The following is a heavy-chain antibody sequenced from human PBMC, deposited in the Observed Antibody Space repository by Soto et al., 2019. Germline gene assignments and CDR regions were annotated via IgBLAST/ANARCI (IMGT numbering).Heavy chain of an antibody. Sequence: QITLKESGPTLVRPTQTLTLTCTFSGFSLSSTAVGVGWIRQAPGQAPAWLALMYWNDDNHYSPPLKSRLTLTKDTSKNQVVLTMTNVDPVDTATYYCAHGSGWLFDHWGQGTLVTVTS. V-gene: IGHV2-5*01. CDR2: MYWNDDN. J-gene: IGHJ4*02. D-gene: IGHD3-22*01. CDR3: AHGSGWLFDH. CDR1: GFSLSSTAVG.